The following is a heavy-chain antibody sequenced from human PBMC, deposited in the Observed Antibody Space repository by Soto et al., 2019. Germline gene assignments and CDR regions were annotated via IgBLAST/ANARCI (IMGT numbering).Heavy chain of an antibody. V-gene: IGHV3-15*01. CDR1: GGRLINSW. D-gene: IGHD6-25*01. CDR3: TTEGKIPSSGLGV. J-gene: IGHJ4*01. Sequence: LSGAGSGGRLINSWMRWLRQPPGKGLEWVGRMKSKTDCGTTDYAAPVTDRFTISRDDSKNTLYLQMSSLKTEDTAVYYFTTEGKIPSSGLGVWAQAPLGTVSS. CDR2: MKSKTDCGTT.